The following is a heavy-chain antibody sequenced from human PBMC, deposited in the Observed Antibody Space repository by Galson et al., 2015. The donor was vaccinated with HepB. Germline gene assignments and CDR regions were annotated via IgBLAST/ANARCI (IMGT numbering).Heavy chain of an antibody. V-gene: IGHV1-24*01. CDR2: FDPEDGET. CDR3: ATDAYGSGLPPFDP. J-gene: IGHJ5*02. D-gene: IGHD3-10*01. Sequence: SVKVSCKVSGYTLTELSMHWVRQAPGKGLEWMGGFDPEDGETIYAQKFQGRVTMTEDTSTDTAYMELSSLRSEDTAVYYCATDAYGSGLPPFDPWGQGTLVTVSS. CDR1: GYTLTELS.